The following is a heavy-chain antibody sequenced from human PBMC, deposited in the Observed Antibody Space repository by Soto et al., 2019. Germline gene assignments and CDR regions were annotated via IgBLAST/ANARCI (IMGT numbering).Heavy chain of an antibody. Sequence: GGSLRLSCAASGFTFSSYSMNWVRQAPGKGLEWVSYISSSSSTIYYADSVKGRFTISRDNAKNSLYLQMNSLRDEDTAVYYCARDPGIKDRYYYGMDVWGQGTTVTVSS. CDR2: ISSSSSTI. D-gene: IGHD2-15*01. CDR1: GFTFSSYS. J-gene: IGHJ6*02. CDR3: ARDPGIKDRYYYGMDV. V-gene: IGHV3-48*02.